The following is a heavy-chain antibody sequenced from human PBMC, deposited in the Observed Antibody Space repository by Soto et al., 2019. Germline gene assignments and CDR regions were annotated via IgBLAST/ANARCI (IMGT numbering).Heavy chain of an antibody. D-gene: IGHD5-12*01. Sequence: SVKVSCKASGGTFSSYAISWVRQAPGQGLEWMGGIIPIFGTANYAQKFQGRVTITADESTSTAYMELSSLRSEDTAVYYCARDSGRRRWLQFSLDYWGQGTLVTVPS. CDR1: GGTFSSYA. V-gene: IGHV1-69*13. J-gene: IGHJ4*02. CDR2: IIPIFGTA. CDR3: ARDSGRRRWLQFSLDY.